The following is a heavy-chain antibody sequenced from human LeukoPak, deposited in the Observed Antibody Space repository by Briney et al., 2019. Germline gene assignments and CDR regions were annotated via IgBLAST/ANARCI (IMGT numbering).Heavy chain of an antibody. CDR3: AKTHSGSYLQTEYYFDY. Sequence: GGTLRLSCAASGFTFSSYAMSWVRQAPGKGLEWVSAISGSGGSTYYADSVKGRFTISRDNSKNTLYLQMNSLRAEDTAVYYCAKTHSGSYLQTEYYFDYWGQGTLVTVSS. V-gene: IGHV3-23*01. J-gene: IGHJ4*02. D-gene: IGHD1-26*01. CDR2: ISGSGGST. CDR1: GFTFSSYA.